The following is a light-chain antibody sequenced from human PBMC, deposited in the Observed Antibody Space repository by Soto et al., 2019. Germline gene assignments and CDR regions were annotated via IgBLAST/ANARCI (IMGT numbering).Light chain of an antibody. CDR2: GAS. J-gene: IGKJ5*01. V-gene: IGKV3-20*01. CDR1: QSVASKS. Sequence: ETAWTQSPGTMSSSPGKTTTLSCRASQSVASKSLAWYQQKHGQAPRPLVYGASGRATDIPDRFSGRGSGTDGTITINRLEKEDGAVYYCQNYDSSPYTFGQGTRLEIK. CDR3: QNYDSSPYT.